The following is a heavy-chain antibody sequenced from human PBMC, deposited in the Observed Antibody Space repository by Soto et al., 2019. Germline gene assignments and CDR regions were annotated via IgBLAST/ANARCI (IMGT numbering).Heavy chain of an antibody. V-gene: IGHV4-30-2*01. Sequence: QLQLQESGSGLVKPSQTLSLTCTVSGGSISSGGHSWSWIRQPPRKGLERIGYIYHSGRTYYNPSLKSRVTMSVDRSKNQFSLKLSSVTAADTALYYCARDYGGNGNWFDPWGQGTLVTVSS. CDR3: ARDYGGNGNWFDP. J-gene: IGHJ5*02. CDR1: GGSISSGGHS. CDR2: IYHSGRT. D-gene: IGHD4-17*01.